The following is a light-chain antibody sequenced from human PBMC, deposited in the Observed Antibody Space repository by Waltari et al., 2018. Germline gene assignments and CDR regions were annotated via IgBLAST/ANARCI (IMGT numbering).Light chain of an antibody. CDR1: SSNIGSNF. J-gene: IGLJ1*01. CDR3: GTWDNSLGGFV. Sequence: QSVLTQPPSVSAAPGQKVTISCSGSSSNIGSNFVSWYQHLPGTAPKLLIYDDAKRPSRIPDRFSGSKSGTSATLGITGLQTGDEADYYCGTWDNSLGGFVFGTGTNVTGL. V-gene: IGLV1-51*01. CDR2: DDA.